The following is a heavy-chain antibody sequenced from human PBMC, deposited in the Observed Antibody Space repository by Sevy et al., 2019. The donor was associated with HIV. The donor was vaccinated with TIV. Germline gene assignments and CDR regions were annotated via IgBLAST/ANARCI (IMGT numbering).Heavy chain of an antibody. CDR3: AGWRRRGPYYEGSSGFNYFDY. V-gene: IGHV4-59*01. Sequence: SETLSLTCTVSGGSISSYYWSWIRQPPGKGLEWIGYIYYSGSTNYNPSLRSRVTIAVDTSKNQFSPKLSSVTAADTAVEYGAGWRRRGPYYEGSSGFNYFDYWGQGTLVTVSS. CDR2: IYYSGST. D-gene: IGHD3-22*01. J-gene: IGHJ4*02. CDR1: GGSISSYY.